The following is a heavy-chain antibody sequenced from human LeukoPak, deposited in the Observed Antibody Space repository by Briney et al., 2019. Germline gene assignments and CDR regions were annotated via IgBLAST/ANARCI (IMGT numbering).Heavy chain of an antibody. Sequence: GASVKVSCKASGGTFSSYAISWVRQAPGQGLEWMGGIIPIFGTANYAQKFQGRVTITADKSTSTAYMELSSLRSEDTAVYYCARGGYVLRYFDWLLPYYYYYYMDVWGKGTTVTVSS. D-gene: IGHD3-9*01. V-gene: IGHV1-69*06. CDR1: GGTFSSYA. J-gene: IGHJ6*03. CDR3: ARGGYVLRYFDWLLPYYYYYYMDV. CDR2: IIPIFGTA.